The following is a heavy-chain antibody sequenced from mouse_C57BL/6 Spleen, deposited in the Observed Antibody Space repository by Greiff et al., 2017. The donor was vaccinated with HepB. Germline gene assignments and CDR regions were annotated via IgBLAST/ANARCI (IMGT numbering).Heavy chain of an antibody. CDR2: IYPGDGDT. CDR3: ARGARNWFAY. J-gene: IGHJ3*01. V-gene: IGHV1-82*01. Sequence: QVQLQQPGAELVKPGASVKISCKASGYAFSSSWMNWVKQRPGKGLEWIGRIYPGDGDTNYNGKFKGKATLTADKSSSTAYMQLSSLTSEDSAVYFCARGARNWFAYWGQGTLVTVSA. CDR1: GYAFSSSW.